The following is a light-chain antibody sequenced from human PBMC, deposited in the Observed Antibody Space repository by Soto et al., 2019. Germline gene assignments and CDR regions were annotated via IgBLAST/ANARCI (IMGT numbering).Light chain of an antibody. CDR3: QQYGTSPPYT. V-gene: IGKV3-20*01. Sequence: EIVLTQSPGTLSLSPGDRATLSCRASQSVNSNYLAWYQHKPGQAPRLLVYGASSRATGVSDRFSGSGSGTYFTLTVSRLEPEDFAVYYCQQYGTSPPYTFGQGTKLVIK. J-gene: IGKJ2*01. CDR2: GAS. CDR1: QSVNSNY.